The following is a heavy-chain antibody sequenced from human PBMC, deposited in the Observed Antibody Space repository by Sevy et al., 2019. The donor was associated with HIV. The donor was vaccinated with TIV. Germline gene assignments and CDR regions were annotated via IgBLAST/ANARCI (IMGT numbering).Heavy chain of an antibody. J-gene: IGHJ4*02. CDR2: IIPIFGTA. Sequence: ASVKVSCKDSGGTFSRYAISWVRQAPGQGLEWMGGIIPIFGTANYAQTFQGRVTITADESTSTAYMELSSLRSEDTAVYYCARDGAGEAVVYWGQGTLVTVSS. D-gene: IGHD6-19*01. CDR1: GGTFSRYA. V-gene: IGHV1-69*13. CDR3: ARDGAGEAVVY.